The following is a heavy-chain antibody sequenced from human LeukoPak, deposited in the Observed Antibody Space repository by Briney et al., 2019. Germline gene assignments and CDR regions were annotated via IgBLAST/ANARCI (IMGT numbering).Heavy chain of an antibody. CDR2: ISTSSSYI. J-gene: IGHJ4*02. Sequence: TGGSLRLSCAASGFAFSSYSMNWVRQAPEKGLEWVSSISTSSSYIYYADSVKGRFTISRDNAKNSLYLQMHSLRAEDTAVYYCARAAGGYNYGPFDYWGQGTLVTVSS. CDR3: ARAAGGYNYGPFDY. V-gene: IGHV3-21*01. D-gene: IGHD5-18*01. CDR1: GFAFSSYS.